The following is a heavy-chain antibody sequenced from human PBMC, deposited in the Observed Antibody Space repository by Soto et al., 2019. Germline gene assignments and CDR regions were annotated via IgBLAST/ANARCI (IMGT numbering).Heavy chain of an antibody. CDR1: GGSISTSQW. Sequence: QVQLQESGPGLVKPSGTLSLTCTVSGGSISTSQWWSWLRQPPGKGLEWIGEIYHSGSSNYNASLKSRVTISVDKSKNQFSLKMNSVAAADPAVYYCASKTYESKGTFDYWGQGTLVTVSS. V-gene: IGHV4-4*02. CDR2: IYHSGSS. J-gene: IGHJ4*02. D-gene: IGHD3-22*01. CDR3: ASKTYESKGTFDY.